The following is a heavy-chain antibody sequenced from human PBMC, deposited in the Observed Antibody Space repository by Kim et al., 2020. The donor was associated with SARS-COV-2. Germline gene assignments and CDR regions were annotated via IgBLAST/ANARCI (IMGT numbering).Heavy chain of an antibody. Sequence: SETLSLTCTVSGGSISSGGYYWSWIRQHPGKGLEWIGYIYYSGSTYYNPSLKSRVTISVDTSKNQFSLKLSSVTAADTAVYYCARSNYDILTGYIHWGQGTLVTVSS. D-gene: IGHD3-9*01. V-gene: IGHV4-31*03. CDR2: IYYSGST. CDR3: ARSNYDILTGYIH. J-gene: IGHJ4*02. CDR1: GGSISSGGYY.